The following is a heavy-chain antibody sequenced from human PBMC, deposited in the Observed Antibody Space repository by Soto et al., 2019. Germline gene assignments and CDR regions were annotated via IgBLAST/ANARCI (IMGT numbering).Heavy chain of an antibody. CDR3: VSDRSSENYLRWLDY. CDR2: IGDSNGNT. CDR1: GFTFSAHG. V-gene: IGHV1-18*01. D-gene: IGHD3-22*01. Sequence: QVRLVESGAEVKRPGASVQVACKASGFTFSAHGSTWVRQAPGQGLECLGWIGDSNGNTKYAQRLHGRVTLTTDTSTSTAYMEVRSLRPDDTAVYYCVSDRSSENYLRWLDYGGQGTLVTVSS. J-gene: IGHJ4*02.